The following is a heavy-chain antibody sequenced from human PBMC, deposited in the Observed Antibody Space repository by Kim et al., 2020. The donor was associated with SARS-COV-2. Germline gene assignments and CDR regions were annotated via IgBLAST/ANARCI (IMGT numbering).Heavy chain of an antibody. Sequence: AQKFPGRVTITADESTSTAYMELSSLRSEDTAVYYCARGHLPYYYYGMDVWGQGTTVTVSS. V-gene: IGHV1-69*01. J-gene: IGHJ6*02. CDR3: ARGHLPYYYYGMDV.